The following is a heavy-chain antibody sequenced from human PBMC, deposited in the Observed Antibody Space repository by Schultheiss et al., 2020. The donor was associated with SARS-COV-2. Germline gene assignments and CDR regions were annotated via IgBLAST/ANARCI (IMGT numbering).Heavy chain of an antibody. CDR3: ARGTGWYPDY. Sequence: GGSLRLSCAASGFSFSSYDLYWVRQAPGKGLEWLANIKQDGSEKYYVDSVKGRFTISRDNAKNSLYLQMNSLRGEDTALYYCARGTGWYPDYWGQGTLVTVSS. CDR1: GFSFSSYD. V-gene: IGHV3-7*03. D-gene: IGHD6-19*01. J-gene: IGHJ4*02. CDR2: IKQDGSEK.